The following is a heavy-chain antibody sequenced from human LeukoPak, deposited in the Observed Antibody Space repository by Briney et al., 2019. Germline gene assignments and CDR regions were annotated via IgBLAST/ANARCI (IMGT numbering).Heavy chain of an antibody. CDR2: IYYGGST. CDR1: GGSISSGDYY. D-gene: IGHD1-26*01. J-gene: IGHJ4*02. CDR3: ARSSVGATNFDY. Sequence: SETLSLTCTVSGGSISSGDYYWSWIRQPPGKGLEWIGYIYYGGSTYYNPSLKSRVTISADTSKNQFSLKLSSVTAADTAVYYCARSSVGATNFDYWGQGTLVTVPS. V-gene: IGHV4-30-4*02.